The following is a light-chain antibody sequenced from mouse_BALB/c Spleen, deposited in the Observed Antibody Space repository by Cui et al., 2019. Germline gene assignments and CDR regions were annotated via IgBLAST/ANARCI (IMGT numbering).Light chain of an antibody. CDR1: QDVGTT. V-gene: IGKV6-23*01. CDR3: QQYNNYPPSLT. CDR2: WAS. J-gene: IGKJ5*01. Sequence: DIVMTQSHKFMSTSVGDRVSITCKASQDVGTTVAWYQQKPGQSPKLLIYWASTRHTGVPDRFTGGGSGTDFTLTISNVQSEDLADYFCQQYNNYPPSLTFGAGTKLELK.